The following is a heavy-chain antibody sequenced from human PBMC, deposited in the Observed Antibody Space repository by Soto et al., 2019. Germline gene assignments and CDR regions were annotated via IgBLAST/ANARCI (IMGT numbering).Heavy chain of an antibody. CDR3: ARSMTTVTENYFDY. V-gene: IGHV4-59*01. D-gene: IGHD4-17*01. Sequence: QVQPQESGPGLVKPSETLSLTCTVSGGSISSYYWSWIRQPPGKGLEWIGYIYYSGSTNYNPSLKSRVTISVDTSKNQFSLKLSSVTAADTAVYYCARSMTTVTENYFDYWGQGTLVTVSS. CDR2: IYYSGST. CDR1: GGSISSYY. J-gene: IGHJ4*02.